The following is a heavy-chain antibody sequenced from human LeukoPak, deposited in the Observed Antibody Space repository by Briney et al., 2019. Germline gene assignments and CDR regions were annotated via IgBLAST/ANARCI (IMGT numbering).Heavy chain of an antibody. CDR3: ARVTMVRGVHGYYFDY. D-gene: IGHD3-10*01. V-gene: IGHV1-8*01. J-gene: IGHJ4*02. Sequence: GASVKVSCKASGYTFTSYDINWVRQATGQGLEWMGWMNPNSGNTGYAQKFQGRVTVTRNTSISTAYMELSSLRSEDTAVYYCARVTMVRGVHGYYFDYWGQGTLVTVSS. CDR1: GYTFTSYD. CDR2: MNPNSGNT.